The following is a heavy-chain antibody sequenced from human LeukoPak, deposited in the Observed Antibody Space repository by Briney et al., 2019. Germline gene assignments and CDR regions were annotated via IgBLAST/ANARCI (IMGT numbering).Heavy chain of an antibody. D-gene: IGHD6-13*01. V-gene: IGHV3-23*01. J-gene: IGHJ4*02. Sequence: GGSLRLSCAASGLTFSSYAVSWVRQAPGKGLAWVSAISDSGGSTQYADSVKGRFTISRDNSKNTLYLQMNSLRAEDTAVYYCAKGSSNWRDYYYFDYWGQGTLVTVSS. CDR2: ISDSGGST. CDR3: AKGSSNWRDYYYFDY. CDR1: GLTFSSYA.